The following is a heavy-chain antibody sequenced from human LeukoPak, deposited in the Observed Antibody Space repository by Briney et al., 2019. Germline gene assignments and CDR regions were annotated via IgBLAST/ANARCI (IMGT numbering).Heavy chain of an antibody. CDR2: LNQDADRE. CDR3: ARYLTTLGLDV. J-gene: IGHJ6*02. Sequence: GGSLRLSCAASGFNFRAYWMSWARQAPGKWLEWVASLNQDADREYYVDSVKGRFTISRDNAKNSLYLQMDSLRAEDTAVYYCARYLTTLGLDVWGQGTTVTVSS. CDR1: GFNFRAYW. V-gene: IGHV3-7*01. D-gene: IGHD4-17*01.